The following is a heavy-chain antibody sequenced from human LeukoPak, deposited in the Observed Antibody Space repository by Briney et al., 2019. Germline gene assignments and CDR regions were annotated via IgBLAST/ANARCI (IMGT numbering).Heavy chain of an antibody. Sequence: GRSLRLSCAASGFTFGSYAMHWVRQAPGKGLEWVAVISYDGSNKYYADSVKGRFTISRDNSKNTLYLQMNSLRAEDTAVYYCTRAESGYGLFDYWGQGTLVTVSS. CDR2: ISYDGSNK. CDR3: TRAESGYGLFDY. D-gene: IGHD3-3*01. V-gene: IGHV3-30-3*01. J-gene: IGHJ4*02. CDR1: GFTFGSYA.